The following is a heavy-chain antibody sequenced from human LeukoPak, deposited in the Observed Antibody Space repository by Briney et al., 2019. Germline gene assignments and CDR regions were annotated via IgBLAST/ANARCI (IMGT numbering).Heavy chain of an antibody. V-gene: IGHV1-46*01. J-gene: IGHJ4*02. CDR2: INPSGGST. Sequence: ASVKVSCKATSRISWVRQAPGQGLEWMGIINPSGGSTSYAQKFQGRVTMTRDMSTSTVYMELSSLRSEDTAVYYCARDFSLAAADYYFDYWGQGTLVTVSS. CDR3: ARDFSLAAADYYFDY. D-gene: IGHD6-13*01. CDR1: TSR.